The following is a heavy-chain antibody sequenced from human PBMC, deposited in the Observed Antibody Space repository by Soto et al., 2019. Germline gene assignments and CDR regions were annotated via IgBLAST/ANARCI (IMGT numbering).Heavy chain of an antibody. CDR3: ARHAPQLYSSSWNYYMEV. D-gene: IGHD6-13*01. V-gene: IGHV4-34*01. Sequence: SETLSLTCAVYGGSFSGYYWSWIRQPPGKGLEWIGEINHSGSTNYNPSLKSRVTISVDTSKNQFSLKLSSVTAADTAVYYCARHAPQLYSSSWNYYMEVWGKGTTVTVSS. J-gene: IGHJ6*03. CDR2: INHSGST. CDR1: GGSFSGYY.